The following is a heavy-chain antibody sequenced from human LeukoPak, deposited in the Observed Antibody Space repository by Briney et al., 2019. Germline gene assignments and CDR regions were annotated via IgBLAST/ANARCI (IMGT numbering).Heavy chain of an antibody. CDR3: ASQGSRGFFDY. V-gene: IGHV4-59*01. Sequence: KPSETLSLTCTVSGGSISSYYWSWIRQPPGKGLEWIGYIYYSGSTNYNPSLKSRVTISVDTSKNQFSLKLSSVTAADTAVYYCASQGSRGFFDYWGQGTLVTVSS. CDR2: IYYSGST. D-gene: IGHD3-10*01. J-gene: IGHJ4*02. CDR1: GGSISSYY.